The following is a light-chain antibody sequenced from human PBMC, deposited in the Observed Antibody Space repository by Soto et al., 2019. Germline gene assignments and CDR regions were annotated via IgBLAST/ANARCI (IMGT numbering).Light chain of an antibody. CDR1: QSVSSN. Sequence: EIVVTQSPATLSVSPGERVTPSCRASQSVSSNLAWYQQKPGQAPRLLIFDALNRAPGVPARFSGSGSGTDFTLTISSLEPDDFAVYYCQQRSDWPPWTFGQGTKVEVK. V-gene: IGKV3-11*01. CDR2: DAL. CDR3: QQRSDWPPWT. J-gene: IGKJ1*01.